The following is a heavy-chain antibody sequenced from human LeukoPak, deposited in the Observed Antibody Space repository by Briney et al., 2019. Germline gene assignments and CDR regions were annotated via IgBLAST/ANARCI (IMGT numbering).Heavy chain of an antibody. CDR1: GGSFSDYY. D-gene: IGHD3-10*01. V-gene: IGHV4-34*01. CDR2: INHSGST. J-gene: IGHJ4*02. Sequence: SETLSLTCAVYGGSFSDYYWTWIRQPPGKGLEWIGEINHSGSTNYNPSLKSRVTISVDTSKKQFFLRLSSVTAADTAVYYCAGGLKIYGSGYYFTYWGRGTLVTVSS. CDR3: AGGLKIYGSGYYFTY.